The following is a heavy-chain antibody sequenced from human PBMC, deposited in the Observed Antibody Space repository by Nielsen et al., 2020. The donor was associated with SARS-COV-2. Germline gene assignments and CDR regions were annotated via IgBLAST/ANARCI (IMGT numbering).Heavy chain of an antibody. Sequence: GESLKISCAASGFTFSSYSMNWVRQAPGKGLEWVSSISSSSSYIYYADSVKGRFTISRDNAKNSLYLQMNSLRAEDTAVYYCARDLGYRYAEALDCWGQGTLVTVSS. J-gene: IGHJ4*02. D-gene: IGHD5-18*01. V-gene: IGHV3-21*01. CDR2: ISSSSSYI. CDR1: GFTFSSYS. CDR3: ARDLGYRYAEALDC.